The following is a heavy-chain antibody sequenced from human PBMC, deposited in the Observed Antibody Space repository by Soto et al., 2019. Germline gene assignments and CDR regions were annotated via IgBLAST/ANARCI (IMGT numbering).Heavy chain of an antibody. CDR1: RGSLSGYY. CDR2: INHSGST. CDR3: ARVPLRGTPSYYRAV. J-gene: IGHJ6*03. V-gene: IGHV4-34*01. Sequence: SETLSLTCVVYRGSLSGYYWSWIRQPPGKGLEWIGEINHSGSTHYSPSLKSRVAMSADTSKNHFSVKLTSVTAADTATYYCARVPLRGTPSYYRAVWATGTTVTVPS. D-gene: IGHD2-15*01.